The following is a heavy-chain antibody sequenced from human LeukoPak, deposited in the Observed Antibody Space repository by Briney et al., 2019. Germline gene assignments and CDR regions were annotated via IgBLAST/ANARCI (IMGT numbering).Heavy chain of an antibody. CDR3: ARGSNPRRAHSREFDP. V-gene: IGHV4-34*01. CDR1: GGSFSGYY. Sequence: SETLSLTCAVYGGSFSGYYWSWIRQPPGKRLEWIGEINHSGSTNYNPSLKSRVTISVDTSKNQFSLKLSSVTAADTAVYYCARGSNPRRAHSREFDPWGQGTLVTVSS. CDR2: INHSGST. J-gene: IGHJ5*02. D-gene: IGHD4-11*01.